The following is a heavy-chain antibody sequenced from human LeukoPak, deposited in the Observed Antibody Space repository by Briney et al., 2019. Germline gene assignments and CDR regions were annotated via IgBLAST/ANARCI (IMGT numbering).Heavy chain of an antibody. J-gene: IGHJ6*03. Sequence: GGALRLSCAASGFTFTTYWMSWVRQLPGKGLEWAANINQDGTEKYYVDSVKGRFTISRDNAKNSLSLQMNSLRAEDTAVYYCARDPYNGSYGDDYYYYMDVWGKGTTVTISS. CDR3: ARDPYNGSYGDDYYYYMDV. CDR2: INQDGTEK. V-gene: IGHV3-7*01. D-gene: IGHD1-26*01. CDR1: GFTFTTYW.